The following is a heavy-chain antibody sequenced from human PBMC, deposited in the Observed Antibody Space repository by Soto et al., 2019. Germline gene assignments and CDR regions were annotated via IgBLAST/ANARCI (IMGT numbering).Heavy chain of an antibody. Sequence: GESLKISCKGSGYSFTSYWIGLVLHMPGKGLEWMGIIYPGDSDTRYSPSFQGQVTISADKSISTAYLQWSSLKASDTAMYYCARRGYVDYYGMDVWGQGTTVTVSS. J-gene: IGHJ6*02. V-gene: IGHV5-51*01. CDR2: IYPGDSDT. CDR3: ARRGYVDYYGMDV. D-gene: IGHD3-16*01. CDR1: GYSFTSYW.